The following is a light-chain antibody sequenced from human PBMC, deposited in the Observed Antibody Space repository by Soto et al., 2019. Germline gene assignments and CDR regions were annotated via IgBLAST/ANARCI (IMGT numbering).Light chain of an antibody. CDR3: QQTDSFPIT. V-gene: IGKV1-12*01. CDR1: QDIITW. Sequence: DIQMTQSPSSVTASVGDRVTMPWRASQDIITWLAWYQQKPGKPPNILIYTASNLPSGVPSRFSGSGSGTHCTLPISRLQPEDFGTYYCQQTDSFPITFGQGTKVDIK. CDR2: TAS. J-gene: IGKJ1*01.